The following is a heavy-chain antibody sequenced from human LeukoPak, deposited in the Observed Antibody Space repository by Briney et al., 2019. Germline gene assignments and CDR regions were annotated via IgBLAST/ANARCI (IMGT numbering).Heavy chain of an antibody. CDR1: GGSFSGYY. J-gene: IGHJ4*02. CDR3: AKDRNGYFDY. Sequence: LSLTCAVYGGSFSGYYWSWIRQPPGKGLEWVAVISYDGSNKYYADSVKGRFTISRDNSKNTLYLQMNSLRAEDTAVYYCAKDRNGYFDYWGQGTLVTVSS. D-gene: IGHD2-8*01. V-gene: IGHV3-30*18. CDR2: ISYDGSNK.